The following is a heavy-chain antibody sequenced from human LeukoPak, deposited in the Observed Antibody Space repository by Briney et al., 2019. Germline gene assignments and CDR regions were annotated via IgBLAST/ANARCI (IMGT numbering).Heavy chain of an antibody. D-gene: IGHD2-8*02. Sequence: SQTLSLTCAISGDSVSSNSAAWNWIRQSPSRGLEWLGRTYHRSKWYSESALSLKGRITVNPDTSKNQFSLQLNSVGPEDTAVYYCARTTGHFDYWGQGTLVTVSS. CDR1: GDSVSSNSAA. CDR3: ARTTGHFDY. V-gene: IGHV6-1*01. J-gene: IGHJ4*02. CDR2: TYHRSKWYS.